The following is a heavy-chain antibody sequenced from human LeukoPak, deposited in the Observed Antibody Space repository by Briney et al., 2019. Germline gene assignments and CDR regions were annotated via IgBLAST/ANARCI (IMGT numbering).Heavy chain of an antibody. D-gene: IGHD2-2*01. J-gene: IGHJ6*03. CDR1: GYTFTGYY. Sequence: GASVKVSCKASGYTFTGYYMHWVRQAPGQGLEWMGWINPNSGGTNYAQKFQGRVTMTRDTSISTAYMELSRLRSDDTAVYYCARTRVPAAIQDYYYMDVWGKGTTVTVSS. CDR3: ARTRVPAAIQDYYYMDV. CDR2: INPNSGGT. V-gene: IGHV1-2*02.